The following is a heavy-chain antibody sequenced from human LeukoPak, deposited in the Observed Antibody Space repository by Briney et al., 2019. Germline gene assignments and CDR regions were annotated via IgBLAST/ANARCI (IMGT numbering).Heavy chain of an antibody. Sequence: PGGSLRLSCAASGFTFSSYSMNWVRQAPGKGLEWVSSISSSSSYIYYADSVKGRFTISRDNAKNSLFLQMNSLRAEDTAVYYCARDDVSAVAVTLDQWGQGTLVTVSS. D-gene: IGHD6-19*01. J-gene: IGHJ4*02. CDR2: ISSSSSYI. CDR3: ARDDVSAVAVTLDQ. V-gene: IGHV3-21*01. CDR1: GFTFSSYS.